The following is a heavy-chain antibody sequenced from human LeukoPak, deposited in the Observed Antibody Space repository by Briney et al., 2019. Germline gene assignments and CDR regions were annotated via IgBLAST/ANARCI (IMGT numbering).Heavy chain of an antibody. Sequence: PGGSLRLSCSASGFTFSTYAMHWVRQAPGKGLEYVSAISSNGGGTYYADSVKGRFTISRDNSKNTLYLQMSSLRPEDTAVYYCKSPPVGTFDSWGQGTLVTVSS. V-gene: IGHV3-64D*06. J-gene: IGHJ4*02. CDR1: GFTFSTYA. CDR3: KSPPVGTFDS. CDR2: ISSNGGGT. D-gene: IGHD6-13*01.